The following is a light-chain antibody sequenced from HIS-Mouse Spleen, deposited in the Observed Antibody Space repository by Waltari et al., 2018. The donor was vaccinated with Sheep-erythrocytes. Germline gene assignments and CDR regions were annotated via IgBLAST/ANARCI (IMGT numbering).Light chain of an antibody. Sequence: QSALTQPRSVSGSPGQSVTIPCTGTSSDFGGHTYLPWYQQHPGKAPTLMIYDVSKRPSGVPDRFSGSKSGNTASLTISGLQAEDEADYYCCSYAGSYNHVFATGTKVTVL. J-gene: IGLJ1*01. V-gene: IGLV2-11*01. CDR3: CSYAGSYNHV. CDR1: SSDFGGHTY. CDR2: DVS.